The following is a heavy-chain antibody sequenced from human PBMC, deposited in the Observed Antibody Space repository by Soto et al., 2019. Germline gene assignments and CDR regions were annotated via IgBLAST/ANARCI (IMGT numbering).Heavy chain of an antibody. D-gene: IGHD6-19*01. CDR2: IYSGGST. J-gene: IGHJ5*02. V-gene: IGHV3-53*04. CDR3: ARVHLAVADEGDWFDP. CDR1: GFTFSSYA. Sequence: GGSLRLSCAASGFTFSSYAMSWVRQAPGKGLEWVSVIYSGGSTYYADSVKGRFTISRHNSKNTLYLQMNSLRAEDTAVYYCARVHLAVADEGDWFDPWGQGTLVTVSS.